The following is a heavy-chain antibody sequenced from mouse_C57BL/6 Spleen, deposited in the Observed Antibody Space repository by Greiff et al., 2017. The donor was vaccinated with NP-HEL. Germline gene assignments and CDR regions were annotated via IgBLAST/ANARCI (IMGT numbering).Heavy chain of an antibody. V-gene: IGHV1-64*01. J-gene: IGHJ4*01. CDR1: GYTFTSYW. CDR2: IHPNSGST. CDR3: ARAMTSLIEAMGY. D-gene: IGHD2-3*01. Sequence: VQLQQPGAELVKPGASVKLSCKASGYTFTSYWMHWVKQRPGQGLEWIGMIHPNSGSTNYNEKFKSKATLTVDKSSSTAYMQLSSLTSEDSAVYYCARAMTSLIEAMGYRGQGSSVTVTS.